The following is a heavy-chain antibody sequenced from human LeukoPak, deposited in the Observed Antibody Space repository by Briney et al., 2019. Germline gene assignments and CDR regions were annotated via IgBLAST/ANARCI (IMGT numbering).Heavy chain of an antibody. D-gene: IGHD3-9*01. CDR2: IYYSGST. CDR3: ARVVQDYDLLTGYSYYYGMDV. V-gene: IGHV4-59*01. Sequence: SETLSLTCTVSGGSIRTYYWSWIRQPPGKGLECIGYIYYSGSTNYNPSLMSRVTISVDTSKNQFSLKLSSVTAADTAVYYCARVVQDYDLLTGYSYYYGMDVWGKGTTVTVSS. CDR1: GGSIRTYY. J-gene: IGHJ6*04.